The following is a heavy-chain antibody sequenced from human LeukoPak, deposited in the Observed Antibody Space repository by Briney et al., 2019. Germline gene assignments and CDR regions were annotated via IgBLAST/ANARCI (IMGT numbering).Heavy chain of an antibody. Sequence: SETLSLTCTVSGGSISSYYWSWIRQPPGKGLEWNGYIYYSGSTNYNPSLKSRVTISIDTSKNQFSLKLNSVTAADTAMYYCATSAYGDYVALWGRGTLVTVSS. CDR1: GGSISSYY. J-gene: IGHJ4*02. V-gene: IGHV4-59*01. CDR2: IYYSGST. D-gene: IGHD4-17*01. CDR3: ATSAYGDYVAL.